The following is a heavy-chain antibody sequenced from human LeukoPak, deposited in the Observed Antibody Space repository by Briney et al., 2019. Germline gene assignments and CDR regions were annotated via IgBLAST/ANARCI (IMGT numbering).Heavy chain of an antibody. D-gene: IGHD2-15*01. J-gene: IGHJ6*03. V-gene: IGHV3-74*01. CDR3: ARSGVVVAATKLYYYYYYKDV. CDR2: INSDGGST. Sequence: GGSLRLSCAASGFTFSSYWMHWVRQAPGKGLVWVSRINSDGGSTSYADSVKGRFTISRDNAKNTLYLQMNSLRAEDTAVYYCARSGVVVAATKLYYYYYYKDVWGKGTTVTVSS. CDR1: GFTFSSYW.